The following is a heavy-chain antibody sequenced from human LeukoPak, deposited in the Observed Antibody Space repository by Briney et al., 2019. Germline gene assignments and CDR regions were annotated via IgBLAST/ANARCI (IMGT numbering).Heavy chain of an antibody. V-gene: IGHV3-53*01. CDR1: GFTVSSNY. J-gene: IGHJ4*02. CDR2: IYSGGTT. D-gene: IGHD3-22*01. Sequence: GGSLRLSCEASGFTVSSNYMSWVRQAPGKGLEWVSVIYSGGTTYYADSVKGRFTISRDNSKNTLYLQMNSLRAEDTAVYYCAKEDSSGYYDCWGQGTLVTVSS. CDR3: AKEDSSGYYDC.